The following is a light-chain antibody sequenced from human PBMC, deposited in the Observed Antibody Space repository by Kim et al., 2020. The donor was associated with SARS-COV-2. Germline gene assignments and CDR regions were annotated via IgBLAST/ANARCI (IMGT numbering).Light chain of an antibody. CDR2: AAS. CDR3: QQTYISPVT. CDR1: TNINSH. J-gene: IGKJ3*01. Sequence: APVGDRVTIPCRTSTNINSHLNWYHQKPGRAPKLLIYAASTSRGGVPSRCSGSGSETDFTLTISSLQPEDFATYFCQQTYISPVTFGPGTKVDIK. V-gene: IGKV1-39*01.